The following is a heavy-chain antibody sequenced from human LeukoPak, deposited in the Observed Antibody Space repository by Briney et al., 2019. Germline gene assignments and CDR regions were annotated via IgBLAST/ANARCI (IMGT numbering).Heavy chain of an antibody. J-gene: IGHJ4*02. Sequence: SETLSLTCTVSGGSISRYYWSWIRQPPGKGLEWIGYIYYSGSTNYNPSLKSRVTISVDTSKNQFSLKLSSVTAADTAVYYCARLSRDVYNSYFFDYWGQGTLVTVSS. CDR1: GGSISRYY. V-gene: IGHV4-59*08. D-gene: IGHD5-24*01. CDR3: ARLSRDVYNSYFFDY. CDR2: IYYSGST.